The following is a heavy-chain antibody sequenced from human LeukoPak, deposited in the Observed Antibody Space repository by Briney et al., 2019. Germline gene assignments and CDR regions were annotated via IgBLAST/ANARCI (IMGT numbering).Heavy chain of an antibody. J-gene: IGHJ5*02. CDR2: IKQDGSEK. Sequence: GGSLRLSCAASGFTFSSYWMSWVRQAPGKGLEWVANIKQDGSEKYYVDSVKGRFTISRDNAKNSLYLQMNSLRAEDSAVYYCARDDCSSISCYHNWFDPWGQGTLVTVSS. CDR3: ARDDCSSISCYHNWFDP. V-gene: IGHV3-7*01. CDR1: GFTFSSYW. D-gene: IGHD2-2*01.